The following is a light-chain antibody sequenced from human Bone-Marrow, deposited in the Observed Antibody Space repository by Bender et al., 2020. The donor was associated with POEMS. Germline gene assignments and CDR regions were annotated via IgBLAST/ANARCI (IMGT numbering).Light chain of an antibody. Sequence: QSVLTQPPSASGTPGQSVIISCSGTDSNFGGNNVNWYQHLPGSAPRLVVYSNYQRPSGVPNRFSGSKSGNTASLTISGLQAEDEADYYCCSYASSGTYVFGTGTKVTVL. CDR1: DSNFGGNN. J-gene: IGLJ1*01. V-gene: IGLV1-44*01. CDR2: SNY. CDR3: CSYASSGTYV.